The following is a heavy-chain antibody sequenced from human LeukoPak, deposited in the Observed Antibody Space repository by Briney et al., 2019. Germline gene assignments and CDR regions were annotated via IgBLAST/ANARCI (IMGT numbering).Heavy chain of an antibody. Sequence: GGSLRLSCAASGFTFSSYSMNWVRQAPGKGLEWVSSISGSSSYIYYADSVKGRFTISRDNAKNSLYLQMNSLRAEDTAVYYCARDYGSAFDYWGQGTLVTVSS. J-gene: IGHJ4*02. CDR3: ARDYGSAFDY. D-gene: IGHD2-15*01. V-gene: IGHV3-21*01. CDR1: GFTFSSYS. CDR2: ISGSSSYI.